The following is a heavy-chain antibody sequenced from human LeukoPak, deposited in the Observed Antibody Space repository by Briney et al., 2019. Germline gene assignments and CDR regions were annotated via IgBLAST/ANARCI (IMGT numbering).Heavy chain of an antibody. Sequence: PSETLSLTCAVSGGSFSGYYWNWIRQPPGKGLEWIGEIDHSGSTNYNPSPKSRVTILVDTSKNQFSLKLSSVTAADTAVYYCGRGRTWNYTCFDPWGQGTLVTVSS. CDR3: GRGRTWNYTCFDP. D-gene: IGHD1-7*01. J-gene: IGHJ5*02. CDR1: GGSFSGYY. V-gene: IGHV4-34*01. CDR2: IDHSGST.